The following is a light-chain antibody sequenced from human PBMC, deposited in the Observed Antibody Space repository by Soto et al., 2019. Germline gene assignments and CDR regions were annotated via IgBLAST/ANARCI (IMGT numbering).Light chain of an antibody. J-gene: IGLJ1*01. CDR1: SRDVGNYNF. Sequence: QSALTQPASVSGSPGQSITISCTGTSRDVGNYNFVSWYQQYPDKAPKLMIYEVSNRPSGVSNRFSGSKFANTASLTISGLRAEDEAVYYCSSYTTTSTRVFGTGTKVTVL. CDR3: SSYTTTSTRV. V-gene: IGLV2-14*01. CDR2: EVS.